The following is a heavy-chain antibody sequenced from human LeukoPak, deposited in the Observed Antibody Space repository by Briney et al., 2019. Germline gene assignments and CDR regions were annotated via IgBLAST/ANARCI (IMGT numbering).Heavy chain of an antibody. Sequence: GGSLRLSCAASGFTFNNYAMNWLRQAPGKGVEWVSSISEGGENTHYADSVKGQFTISRDNAQRTLFLQMTSLRAEDTAVYYCAKQWVDCWGQGTLVTVSA. J-gene: IGHJ4*02. CDR3: AKQWVDC. CDR2: ISEGGENT. V-gene: IGHV3-23*01. CDR1: GFTFNNYA. D-gene: IGHD1-26*01.